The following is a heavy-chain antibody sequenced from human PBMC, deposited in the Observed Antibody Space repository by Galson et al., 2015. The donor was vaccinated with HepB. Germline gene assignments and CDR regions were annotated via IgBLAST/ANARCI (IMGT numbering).Heavy chain of an antibody. CDR3: ARDGCSGTSCYDY. J-gene: IGHJ4*02. D-gene: IGHD2-2*01. Sequence: SLRLSCAASGFTFSDYYMSWIRQAPGKGLEWVSYISSSGDTINYADSVKGRITISRDNAKNSPYLQMNRLGAEDTAVYYCARDGCSGTSCYDYWGQGTLVTVSS. CDR2: ISSSGDTI. CDR1: GFTFSDYY. V-gene: IGHV3-11*01.